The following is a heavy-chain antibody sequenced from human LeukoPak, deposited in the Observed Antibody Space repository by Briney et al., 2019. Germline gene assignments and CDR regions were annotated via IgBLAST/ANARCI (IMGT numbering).Heavy chain of an antibody. CDR2: ISSSGSTI. J-gene: IGHJ4*02. CDR1: GFTFSDYY. D-gene: IGHD5-18*01. CDR3: ARDGERGYSYGADGYFDY. V-gene: IGHV3-11*01. Sequence: GSLRLSCAASGFTFSDYYMSWIRQAPGKGLEWVSHISSSGSTIYYADSVKGRFTISRDNAKNSLYLQMNSLRAEDTAVYYCARDGERGYSYGADGYFDYWGQGTLVTVSS.